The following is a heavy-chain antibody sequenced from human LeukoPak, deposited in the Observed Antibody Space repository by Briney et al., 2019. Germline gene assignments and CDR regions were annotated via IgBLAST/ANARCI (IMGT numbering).Heavy chain of an antibody. CDR1: GFSFTTYW. V-gene: IGHV3-7*04. Sequence: GGSLRLSCVASGFSFTTYWMSWVRQAQGKGLEWVANINQDGTEKYYVDSVKGRFTISRDNAKNSLYLLMNSLRAEDTAFYYCARGSRGFSFYYHMDVWGKGTTVTVSS. CDR3: ARGSRGFSFYYHMDV. J-gene: IGHJ6*03. CDR2: INQDGTEK.